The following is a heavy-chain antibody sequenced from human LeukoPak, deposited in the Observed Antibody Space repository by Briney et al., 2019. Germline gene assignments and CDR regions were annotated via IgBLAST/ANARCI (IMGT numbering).Heavy chain of an antibody. Sequence: SETLSLTCTVSGGSISSSSYYWGWIRQPPGKGLGWIGSIYYSGSTYYNPSLKSRVTISVDTSKNQFSLKLSSVTAADTAVYYCARLRSNWFDPWGQGTLVTVSS. V-gene: IGHV4-39*01. CDR2: IYYSGST. CDR1: GGSISSSSYY. J-gene: IGHJ5*02. CDR3: ARLRSNWFDP.